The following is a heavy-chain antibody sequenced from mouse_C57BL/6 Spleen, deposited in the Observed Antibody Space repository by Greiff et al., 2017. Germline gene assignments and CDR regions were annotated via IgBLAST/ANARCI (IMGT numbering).Heavy chain of an antibody. D-gene: IGHD1-1*01. CDR3: ARDALYYGSSYWYFDV. CDR1: GFTFSDFY. Sequence: EVQVVESGGGLVQSGRSLRLSCATSGFTFSDFYMEWVRQAPGKGLEGIAASRNKANDYTTEYSASVKGRFIVSRDTSQRLLYLQMNALRAEDTAIYYCARDALYYGSSYWYFDVWGTGTTVTVSS. CDR2: SRNKANDYTT. V-gene: IGHV7-1*01. J-gene: IGHJ1*03.